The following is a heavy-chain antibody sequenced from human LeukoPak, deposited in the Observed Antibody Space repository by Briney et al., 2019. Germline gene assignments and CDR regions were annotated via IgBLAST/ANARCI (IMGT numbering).Heavy chain of an antibody. CDR1: GGSFSGYY. D-gene: IGHD6-19*01. Sequence: SETLSLTCAVYGGSFSGYYWSWIRQPPGKGLEWIGEINHSGSTNYNPSLKSRVTISVDTSKNQFSLKLSSVTAADTAVYYCARAIRYSSGIDYWGQGTLVTVSS. J-gene: IGHJ4*02. CDR2: INHSGST. CDR3: ARAIRYSSGIDY. V-gene: IGHV4-34*01.